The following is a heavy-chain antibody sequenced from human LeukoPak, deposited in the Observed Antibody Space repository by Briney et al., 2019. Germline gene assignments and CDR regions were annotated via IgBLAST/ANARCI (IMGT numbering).Heavy chain of an antibody. Sequence: GASVNVSCKTSGYTFANYGMHWVRQATRQSLEWMGWISTGNGNTKSSQKFQDRVALTRDTSASTAYMELNSLSSEDTAVYYCARVPLSDSSGHYYPHWGQGTLVTVSS. CDR3: ARVPLSDSSGHYYPH. J-gene: IGHJ1*01. V-gene: IGHV1-3*04. CDR2: ISTGNGNT. CDR1: GYTFANYG. D-gene: IGHD3-22*01.